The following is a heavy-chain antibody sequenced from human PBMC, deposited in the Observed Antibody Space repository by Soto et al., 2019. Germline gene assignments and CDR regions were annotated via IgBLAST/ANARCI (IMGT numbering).Heavy chain of an antibody. J-gene: IGHJ6*02. CDR3: ARDRYYDSSGPNYGMDV. CDR1: GYTFTGYY. V-gene: IGHV1-2*02. D-gene: IGHD3-22*01. Sequence: ASVKVSCKASGYTFTGYYMHWVRQAPGQGLEWMGWINPNSGGTNYAQKFQGRVTMTRDTSISTAYMELCRLRSDDTAVYYCARDRYYDSSGPNYGMDVWGQGTTVTVSS. CDR2: INPNSGGT.